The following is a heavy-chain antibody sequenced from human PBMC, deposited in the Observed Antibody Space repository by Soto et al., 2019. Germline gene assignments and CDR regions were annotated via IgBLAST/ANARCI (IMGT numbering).Heavy chain of an antibody. CDR3: TREGSAPYYYYAMDA. CDR1: GYTFTTYG. Sequence: QVQLEQSAPAVKKPGASVKVSCKASGYTFTTYGISWVRQAPGEGLEWLGWINTHNGNTNYAQNLQGRVFMNADTSTNTAYMELRSLRSDDTAIYFCTREGSAPYYYYAMDAWGQGTTVTVSS. D-gene: IGHD3-10*01. CDR2: INTHNGNT. J-gene: IGHJ6*02. V-gene: IGHV1-18*01.